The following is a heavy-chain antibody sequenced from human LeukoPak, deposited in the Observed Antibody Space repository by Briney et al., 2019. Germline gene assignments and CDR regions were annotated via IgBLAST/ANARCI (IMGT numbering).Heavy chain of an antibody. D-gene: IGHD2-15*01. J-gene: IGHJ1*01. V-gene: IGHV3-23*01. CDR2: ISDSGGSS. CDR1: GSRFTDYA. Sequence: GGSLRLSCSASGSRFTDYAMSCVRQAPGKGLQWVSGISDSGGSSYYTDSVKGRFTISRDNSKNTVFLEMNNLRVEDTAVYLFARVVSCLPSWGQGSLVTVSS. CDR3: ARVVSCLPS.